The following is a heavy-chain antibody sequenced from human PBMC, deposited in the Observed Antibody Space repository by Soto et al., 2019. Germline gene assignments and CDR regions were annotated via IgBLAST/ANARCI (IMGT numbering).Heavy chain of an antibody. D-gene: IGHD3-10*01. CDR1: GFSLSTSGVG. J-gene: IGHJ5*02. CDR2: IYWNDDK. CDR3: AHKLRITLVRVVIGWFDP. Sequence: QITLKESGPTLVKPTQTLTLTCTFSGFSLSTSGVGVGWIRQPPGKALEWLALIYWNDDKRYSPSLKSRLTITKDTSKNQVVLTMTNMDPVDTATYYCAHKLRITLVRVVIGWFDPWGQGTLVTVSS. V-gene: IGHV2-5*01.